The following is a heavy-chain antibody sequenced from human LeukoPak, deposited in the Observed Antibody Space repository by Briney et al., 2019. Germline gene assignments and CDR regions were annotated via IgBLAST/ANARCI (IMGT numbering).Heavy chain of an antibody. CDR1: GYTFTSYD. J-gene: IGHJ4*02. CDR3: ARVSSSWYFGYYFDY. Sequence: ASVKVSCKASGYTFTSYDINWVRQATGQGLGWMGWMNPNSGNTGYAQKFQGRVTMTRNTSISTAYMELSSLRSEDTAVYYCARVSSSWYFGYYFDYWGQGTLVTVSS. V-gene: IGHV1-8*01. D-gene: IGHD6-13*01. CDR2: MNPNSGNT.